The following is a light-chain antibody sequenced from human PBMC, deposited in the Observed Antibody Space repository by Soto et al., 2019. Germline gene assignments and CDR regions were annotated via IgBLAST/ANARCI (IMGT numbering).Light chain of an antibody. V-gene: IGKV1-39*01. CDR2: GAS. Sequence: DIQMTQSPSSLSASVGDRVTITCRASQTVIGYLNWYQQTPGKAPNLLIYGASSLQSGVPSRFIGGGSGTDFSLTISSLQPEDFVTYYCQQCYSTPLTFCGGTKVDMK. J-gene: IGKJ4*01. CDR1: QTVIGY. CDR3: QQCYSTPLT.